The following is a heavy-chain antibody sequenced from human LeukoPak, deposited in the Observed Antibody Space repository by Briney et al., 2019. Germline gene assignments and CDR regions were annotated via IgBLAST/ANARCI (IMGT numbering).Heavy chain of an antibody. CDR1: DSSISSYY. D-gene: IGHD3-22*01. V-gene: IGHV4-4*07. CDR2: IYTSGST. Sequence: SETLSLTCTVSDSSISSYYWSWIRQPAGKGLEWIGRIYTSGSTNYNPSLTRRVTMSVDTSKRRFSLKLISVTAADTAVYYCARASYDSSGYYYLDYWGQETRVIVSS. J-gene: IGHJ4*02. CDR3: ARASYDSSGYYYLDY.